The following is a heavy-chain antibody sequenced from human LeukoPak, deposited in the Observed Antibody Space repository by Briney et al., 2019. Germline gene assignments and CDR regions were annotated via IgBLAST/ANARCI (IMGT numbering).Heavy chain of an antibody. Sequence: PGGSLRLSCAASGFTFSSYTMAWVRQAPGKGLEWVSAISGSGGSTYYADSVKGRFTISRDNSKNTLYLQMNSLRAEDTAVYYCAKGGGDDYSNYFDYWGQGTLVTVSS. CDR1: GFTFSSYT. J-gene: IGHJ4*02. CDR2: ISGSGGST. CDR3: AKGGGDDYSNYFDY. V-gene: IGHV3-23*01. D-gene: IGHD4-4*01.